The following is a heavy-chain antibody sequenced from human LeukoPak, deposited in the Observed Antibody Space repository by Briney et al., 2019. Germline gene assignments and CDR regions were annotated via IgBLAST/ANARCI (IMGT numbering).Heavy chain of an antibody. Sequence: SVKVSCKASGDTFSSYAISWVRQAPGQGLEWMGGIIPIFGTANYAQKLQGRVTITADESTSTAYRELSSMRSADTAVYYCARASSSGYRVHWYFDLWGRGTLVTVSS. CDR1: GDTFSSYA. D-gene: IGHD3-22*01. V-gene: IGHV1-69*13. CDR3: ARASSSGYRVHWYFDL. J-gene: IGHJ2*01. CDR2: IIPIFGTA.